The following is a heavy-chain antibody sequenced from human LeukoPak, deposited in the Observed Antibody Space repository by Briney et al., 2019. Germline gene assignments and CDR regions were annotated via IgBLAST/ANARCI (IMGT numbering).Heavy chain of an antibody. CDR3: AREVQYYDSSGSVIYYFDY. Sequence: GGSLRLSCAASGFTFSSYSMNWVRQAPGKGLEWVSYISSSSNTIYYADSVKGRFTISRDNAKNSLYLQMNSLRDEDTAVYYCAREVQYYDSSGSVIYYFDYWGQGTLVTVSS. J-gene: IGHJ4*02. CDR1: GFTFSSYS. CDR2: ISSSSNTI. V-gene: IGHV3-48*02. D-gene: IGHD3-22*01.